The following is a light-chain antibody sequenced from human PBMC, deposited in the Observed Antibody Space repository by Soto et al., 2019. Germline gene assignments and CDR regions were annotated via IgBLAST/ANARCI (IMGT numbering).Light chain of an antibody. Sequence: EIVLTQSPVTLSLSPWERASVSFRASQSLTNNYFAWYQQKPGRALRLLIDGASTRATGIPDRFSGSGSGTDFTLTISRLEPEDVAVYYRQQYEAVVTFGQGTKVDIK. J-gene: IGKJ1*01. CDR2: GAS. CDR1: QSLTNNY. V-gene: IGKV3-20*01. CDR3: QQYEAVVT.